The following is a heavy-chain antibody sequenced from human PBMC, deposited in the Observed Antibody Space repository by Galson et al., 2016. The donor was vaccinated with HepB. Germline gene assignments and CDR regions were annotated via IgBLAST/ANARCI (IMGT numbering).Heavy chain of an antibody. Sequence: SVKVSCKASGYTFTSYAMHWVRQAPGQRLEWMGWINAGNGNTKYSQKFQGRVTITRDTSASTAYMELSSLRSEDTAVYYCARVIIGYCSSTSCYPYYYGMDVWGQGTTVTVSS. CDR2: INAGNGNT. V-gene: IGHV1-3*01. CDR1: GYTFTSYA. D-gene: IGHD2-2*01. CDR3: ARVIIGYCSSTSCYPYYYGMDV. J-gene: IGHJ6*02.